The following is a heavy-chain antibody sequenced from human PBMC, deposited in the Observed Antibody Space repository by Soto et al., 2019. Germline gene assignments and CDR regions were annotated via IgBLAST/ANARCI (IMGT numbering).Heavy chain of an antibody. D-gene: IGHD3-9*01. CDR1: GYTFTSHG. Sequence: GASVKVSCKASGYTFTSHGISWVRQAPGQGLEWMGWISAYNGNTNYAQKLQGRVTMTTDTSTSTAYMELRSLRSDDTAVYYCARLVGSHNLRYFEWFDYWGQGTLVTVSS. V-gene: IGHV1-18*04. CDR2: ISAYNGNT. J-gene: IGHJ4*02. CDR3: ARLVGSHNLRYFEWFDY.